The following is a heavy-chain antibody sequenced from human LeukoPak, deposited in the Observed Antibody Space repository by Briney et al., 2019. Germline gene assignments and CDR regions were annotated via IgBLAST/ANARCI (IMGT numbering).Heavy chain of an antibody. D-gene: IGHD5-12*01. V-gene: IGHV4-59*08. J-gene: IGHJ4*02. Sequence: NPSETLSLTCTVSGGSIRSYYWSWIRQPPGKGLEWMGYIYYSGGTNYNPSLKSRVTISVDTSKNQFSLRLSSVTAADTAMYYCARHGYDYYPPYFDYWGQGALVTVSS. CDR2: IYYSGGT. CDR3: ARHGYDYYPPYFDY. CDR1: GGSIRSYY.